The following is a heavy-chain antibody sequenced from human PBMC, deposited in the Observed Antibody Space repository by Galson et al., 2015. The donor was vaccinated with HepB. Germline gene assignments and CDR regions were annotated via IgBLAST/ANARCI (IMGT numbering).Heavy chain of an antibody. CDR3: ARESFLLQYFDS. J-gene: IGHJ4*01. Sequence: SLRLSCAASGFTLSNHAMYWVRQAPGKGLEWVAGISYDGRNEYYVDSAKGRFTISRDNSNNTMYLQMSSLRVEDTAVYHYARESFLLQYFDSWGQGTLVTVSS. D-gene: IGHD2/OR15-2a*01. CDR1: GFTLSNHA. V-gene: IGHV3-30*04. CDR2: ISYDGRNE.